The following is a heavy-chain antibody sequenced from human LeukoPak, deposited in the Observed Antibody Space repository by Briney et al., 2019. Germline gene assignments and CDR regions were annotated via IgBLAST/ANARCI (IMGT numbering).Heavy chain of an antibody. CDR1: GYSISSGYF. J-gene: IGHJ3*02. D-gene: IGHD3-10*01. Sequence: SETLSLTCAVSGYSISSGYFWGWIRQPPVKGLEWIGNIYHSGSTYSNPSLKSRVIISVDTSKNQFSLKLSSVTAADTAVYYCAKSNGYGLIDIWGQGTMVTVSS. V-gene: IGHV4-38-2*01. CDR3: AKSNGYGLIDI. CDR2: IYHSGST.